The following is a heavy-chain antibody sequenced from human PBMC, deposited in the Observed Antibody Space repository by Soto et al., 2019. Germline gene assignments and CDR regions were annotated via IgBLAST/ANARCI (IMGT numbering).Heavy chain of an antibody. CDR2: ISSSGTTV. Sequence: GGSLRLSCAASGFTFSDYYMSWIRQAPGKGLEWVSYISSSGTTVYYADSVKGRFTISRDNAKNSLYLQMNSLRAEDTAVYYCERDERGIHRIDYWGKGILVTVSS. J-gene: IGHJ4*02. D-gene: IGHD2-15*01. V-gene: IGHV3-11*01. CDR3: ERDERGIHRIDY. CDR1: GFTFSDYY.